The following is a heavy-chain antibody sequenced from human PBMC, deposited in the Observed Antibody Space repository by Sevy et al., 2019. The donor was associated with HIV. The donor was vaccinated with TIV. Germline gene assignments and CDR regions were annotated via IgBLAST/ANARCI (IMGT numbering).Heavy chain of an antibody. D-gene: IGHD5-18*01. Sequence: GGSLRLSCAASGFSFSSYALHWVRQAPGKGLEYVSAISSNGGSTYYADSVKGRFTFSRDNSKNTLYLQMGSLRVEDMAVYDCAREGVGGYSYSLDYWGQGTLVTVSS. CDR3: AREGVGGYSYSLDY. CDR2: ISSNGGST. CDR1: GFSFSSYA. J-gene: IGHJ4*02. V-gene: IGHV3-64*02.